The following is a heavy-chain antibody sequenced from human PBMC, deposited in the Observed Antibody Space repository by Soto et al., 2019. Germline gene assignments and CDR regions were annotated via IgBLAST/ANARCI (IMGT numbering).Heavy chain of an antibody. CDR2: ISAGGSNT. CDR3: AKEYSTSFDY. CDR1: GFSSSNYA. V-gene: IGHV3-23*01. D-gene: IGHD6-6*01. Sequence: PWGSLRLSCAASGFSSSNYAMNWVRQAPGKGLEWVSAISAGGSNTNYADSVKGRFTISSDNSKNTLYLQMNGLRADDTAVYYCAKEYSTSFDYWGQGTPVTVSS. J-gene: IGHJ4*02.